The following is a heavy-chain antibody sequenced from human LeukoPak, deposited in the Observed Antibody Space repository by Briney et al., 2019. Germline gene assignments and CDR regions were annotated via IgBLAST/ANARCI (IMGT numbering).Heavy chain of an antibody. CDR3: ARDVLEWISGYYYGMDV. J-gene: IGHJ6*02. CDR2: IYYSGST. CDR1: GGSISSYY. D-gene: IGHD3-3*01. Sequence: SETLSLICTVSGGSISSYYWSWIRQPPGKGLEWIGYIYYSGSTNYNPSLKSRVTISVDTSKNQFSLKLSSVTAADTAVYYCARDVLEWISGYYYGMDVWGQGTTVTVSS. V-gene: IGHV4-59*01.